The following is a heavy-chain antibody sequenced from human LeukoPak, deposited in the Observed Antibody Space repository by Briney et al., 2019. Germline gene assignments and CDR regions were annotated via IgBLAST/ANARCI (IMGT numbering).Heavy chain of an antibody. J-gene: IGHJ4*02. D-gene: IGHD3-10*01. Sequence: GESLKISCKGSGYSFTSYWIGWVRQMPGKGLGWMGIIYPGDSDTRYSPSFQGQVTISADGSISTAYLQWSSLKASDTAVYYCARSESRGLGSYWGVLWGQGTPVTVSS. V-gene: IGHV5-51*01. CDR3: ARSESRGLGSYWGVL. CDR1: GYSFTSYW. CDR2: IYPGDSDT.